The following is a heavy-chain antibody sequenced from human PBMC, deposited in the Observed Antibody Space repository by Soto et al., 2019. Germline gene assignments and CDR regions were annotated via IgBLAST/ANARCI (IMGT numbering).Heavy chain of an antibody. CDR2: VYYSGST. J-gene: IGHJ4*02. CDR1: GGSVNSGSYY. D-gene: IGHD3-9*01. CDR3: ARHPGYYDILTGYTTYYFDS. Sequence: SETLSLTCTVSGGSVNSGSYYWSWIRQPPGKGLEWLASVYYSGSTNYNPSLKSRVTISVDRSKNQFSLKVNSVTAADTAVYYCARHPGYYDILTGYTTYYFDSWGQGILVTVSS. V-gene: IGHV4-61*01.